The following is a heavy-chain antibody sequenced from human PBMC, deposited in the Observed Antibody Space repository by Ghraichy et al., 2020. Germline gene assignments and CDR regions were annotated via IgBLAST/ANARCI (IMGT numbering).Heavy chain of an antibody. CDR2: IGIAGDT. D-gene: IGHD5-12*01. CDR3: VREAMISGVTYFDY. Sequence: GGSLRLSCAASGFTFSSYDMHWVCQAAGKGLEWVSSIGIAGDTYYPGSVKGRFTISRENAKNSLSLQMNSLRVGDTAVYFCVREAMISGVTYFDYWGQGTLVTVSS. J-gene: IGHJ4*02. V-gene: IGHV3-13*04. CDR1: GFTFSSYD.